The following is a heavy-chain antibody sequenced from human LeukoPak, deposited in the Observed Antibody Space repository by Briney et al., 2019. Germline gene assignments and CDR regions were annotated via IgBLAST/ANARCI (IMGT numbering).Heavy chain of an antibody. CDR2: ISYDGSNK. D-gene: IGHD3-10*01. J-gene: IGHJ5*02. Sequence: PGGSLRLSCAASGFSFSSYWMSWVRQAPGKGLEWVAVISYDGSNKYYADSVKGRFTISRDNSKNTLYLQMNSLRAEDTAVYYCARDNYYGSGSHYNWFDPWGQGTLVTVSS. CDR1: GFSFSSYW. CDR3: ARDNYYGSGSHYNWFDP. V-gene: IGHV3-30-3*01.